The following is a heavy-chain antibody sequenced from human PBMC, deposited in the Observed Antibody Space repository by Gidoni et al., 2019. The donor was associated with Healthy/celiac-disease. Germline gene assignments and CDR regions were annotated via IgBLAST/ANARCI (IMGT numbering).Heavy chain of an antibody. Sequence: QVQLVESGGGVVQPGRSLRLSCAASGFTFSSYGMHWVRPAPGKGLEWVSVISYDGSNKYYADSVKGRFTISRDNSKNTLYLQMNSLRAEDTAVYYCAKEGYYDSSWFDYWGQGTLVTVSS. CDR1: GFTFSSYG. J-gene: IGHJ4*02. CDR2: ISYDGSNK. CDR3: AKEGYYDSSWFDY. D-gene: IGHD3-22*01. V-gene: IGHV3-30*18.